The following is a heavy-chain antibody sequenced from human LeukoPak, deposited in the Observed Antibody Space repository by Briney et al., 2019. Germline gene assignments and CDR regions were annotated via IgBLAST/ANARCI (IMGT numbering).Heavy chain of an antibody. J-gene: IGHJ5*02. CDR3: ARQPYDSSSSLNWFDP. D-gene: IGHD3-22*01. V-gene: IGHV5-51*01. CDR2: IYPSNSVT. Sequence: GESLKISCQGSGYSFTNYWIGWVRQMPGKGLKWMGIIYPSNSVTKYSPSFQGQVTISADRSISTAYLQWNSLKASDTAMYYCARQPYDSSSSLNWFDPWGQGTLVTVSS. CDR1: GYSFTNYW.